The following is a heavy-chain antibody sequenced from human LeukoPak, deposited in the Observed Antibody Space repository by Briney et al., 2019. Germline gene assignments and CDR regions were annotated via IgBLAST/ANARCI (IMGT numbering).Heavy chain of an antibody. D-gene: IGHD6-19*01. CDR3: ARGTYSSGWYPDYFDY. J-gene: IGHJ4*02. CDR2: IKQDGSDK. V-gene: IGHV3-7*03. CDR1: GFTVSSNY. Sequence: GGSLRLSCAASGFTVSSNYMSWVRQAPGKGLEWVANIKQDGSDKYYADSMKGRFTISRDNAKDSLYLQMNSLRAEDTAVYFCARGTYSSGWYPDYFDYWGQGTLVTVSS.